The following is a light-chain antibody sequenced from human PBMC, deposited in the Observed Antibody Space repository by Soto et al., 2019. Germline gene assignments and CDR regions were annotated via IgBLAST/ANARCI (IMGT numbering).Light chain of an antibody. Sequence: DIQMTQSPSSLSASVGDRVTITCQASQDINKNLIWYQQKPGKAPKLLIYDASDLETGVPSRFSGSGSGTDITLTISSLQPEDVATYYCQKYNSAPWTFGQGTKVDI. J-gene: IGKJ1*01. V-gene: IGKV1-27*01. CDR1: QDINKN. CDR3: QKYNSAPWT. CDR2: DAS.